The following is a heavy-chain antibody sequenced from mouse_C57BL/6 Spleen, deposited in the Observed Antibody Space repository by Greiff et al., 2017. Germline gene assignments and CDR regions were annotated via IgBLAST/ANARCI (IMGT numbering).Heavy chain of an antibody. CDR2: IYPGNSDT. J-gene: IGHJ3*01. CDR1: GYTFTSYW. Sequence: VQLKESGTVLARPGASVKMSCKTSGYTFTSYWMHWVKQRPGQGLEWIGAIYPGNSDTSYNQKFKGKAKLTAVTSASTAYMELSSLTNEDSAVYYCTTAYYSNYGAYWGQGTLVTVSA. CDR3: TTAYYSNYGAY. D-gene: IGHD2-5*01. V-gene: IGHV1-5*01.